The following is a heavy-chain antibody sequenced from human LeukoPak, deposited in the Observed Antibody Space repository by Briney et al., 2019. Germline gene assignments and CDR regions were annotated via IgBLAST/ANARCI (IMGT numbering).Heavy chain of an antibody. J-gene: IGHJ3*02. CDR2: IYYSVST. D-gene: IGHD6-13*01. V-gene: IGHV4-30-4*08. CDR1: GGSISSGDYY. CDR3: ARAQQLVLDGWSDAFDI. Sequence: SQTLSLTCTVSGGSISSGDYYWSWIRQPPGKGLEWIGYIYYSVSTYYNPSLKSRVTISVDTSKNQFSLKLSSVTAADTAVYYCARAQQLVLDGWSDAFDIWGQGTMVTVSS.